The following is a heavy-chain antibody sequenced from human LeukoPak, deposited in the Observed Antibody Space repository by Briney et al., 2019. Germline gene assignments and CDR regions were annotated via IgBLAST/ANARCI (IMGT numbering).Heavy chain of an antibody. V-gene: IGHV5-51*01. CDR2: IYPGDSDT. J-gene: IGHJ6*02. CDR1: GYSFTSYW. Sequence: GESLKISCKGSGYSFTSYWIGWVRQMPGKGLEWMGIIYPGDSDTRYSPSFQGQVTTSADKSISTAYLQWSSLKASDTAMYYCARLSGRLGYYYYGMDVWGQGTTVTVSS. D-gene: IGHD2-15*01. CDR3: ARLSGRLGYYYYGMDV.